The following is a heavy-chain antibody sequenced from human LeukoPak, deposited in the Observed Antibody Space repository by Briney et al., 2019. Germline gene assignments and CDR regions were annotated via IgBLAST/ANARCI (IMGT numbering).Heavy chain of an antibody. CDR1: GFTVSSNY. J-gene: IGHJ4*02. V-gene: IGHV3-66*01. CDR3: ARSEWLAVNPYFDY. Sequence: GGSLRLSCAASGFTVSSNYMSWVRQAPGKGLEWVSVIYSGGSTYYADSVKGRFTISRDNSKSTLYLQMNSLRAEDTAVYYCARSEWLAVNPYFDYWGQGTLVTVSS. CDR2: IYSGGST. D-gene: IGHD6-19*01.